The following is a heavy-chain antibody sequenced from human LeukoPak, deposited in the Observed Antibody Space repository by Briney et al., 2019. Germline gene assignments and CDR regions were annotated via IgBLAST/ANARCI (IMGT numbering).Heavy chain of an antibody. CDR1: GFTFDDYA. CDR2: ISWNSGSI. V-gene: IGHV3-9*01. D-gene: IGHD2-15*01. CDR3: AKSGLLDRSGGSCYYRPYYFDY. J-gene: IGHJ4*02. Sequence: PGGSLRLSCAASGFTFDDYAMHWVRQAPGKGLEWVSGISWNSGSIGYADSVKGRFTISRDNAKNSLYLQMNSLRAEDTALYYCAKSGLLDRSGGSCYYRPYYFDYWGQGTLVTVSS.